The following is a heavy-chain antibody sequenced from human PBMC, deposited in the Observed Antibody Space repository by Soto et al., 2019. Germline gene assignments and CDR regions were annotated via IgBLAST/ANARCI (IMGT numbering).Heavy chain of an antibody. J-gene: IGHJ6*02. CDR2: IYYSGDT. D-gene: IGHD5-18*01. CDR3: ASRGYSYGFSLGMDV. CDR1: GGSIISGDYY. V-gene: IGHV4-31*03. Sequence: PSETLSLTCTVSGGSIISGDYYWSWIRQPPGKGLEWIGYIYYSGDTYYNPSLKSRVTISVDTSKNQFSLKLSSVTAADTAVYYCASRGYSYGFSLGMDVWGQGTTVTVSS.